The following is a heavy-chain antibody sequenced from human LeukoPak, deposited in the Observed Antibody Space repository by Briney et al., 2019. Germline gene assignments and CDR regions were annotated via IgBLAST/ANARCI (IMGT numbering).Heavy chain of an antibody. Sequence: PSETLSLTCTVSGGSISSYYWSWIRQPPEKGLEWIGYFYYSGSTNYNPSLKSRVTISVDTSKNQFSLKLNSVTAADTAVYYCARGYSTSPYYFNYWGQGTLVTVSS. V-gene: IGHV4-59*08. J-gene: IGHJ4*02. CDR2: FYYSGST. CDR1: GGSISSYY. D-gene: IGHD6-6*01. CDR3: ARGYSTSPYYFNY.